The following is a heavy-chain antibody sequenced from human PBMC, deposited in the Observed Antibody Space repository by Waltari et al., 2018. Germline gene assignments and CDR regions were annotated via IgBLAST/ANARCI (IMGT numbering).Heavy chain of an antibody. CDR2: IYHSGST. D-gene: IGHD6-25*01. V-gene: IGHV4-38-2*01. CDR1: GYSISSGYY. CDR3: ARHRRNSSGLQAFDI. Sequence: QVQLQESGPGLVKPSETLSLTCAVSGYSISSGYYWGWIRQPPGKGLEWIGSIYHSGSTYYNPSLKSRVTISVDTSKNQFSLKLSSVTAADTAVYYCARHRRNSSGLQAFDIWGQGTMVTVSS. J-gene: IGHJ3*02.